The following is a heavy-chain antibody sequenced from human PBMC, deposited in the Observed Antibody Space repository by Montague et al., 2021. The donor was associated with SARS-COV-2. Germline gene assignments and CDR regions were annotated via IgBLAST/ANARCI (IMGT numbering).Heavy chain of an antibody. J-gene: IGHJ6*02. D-gene: IGHD3-9*01. Sequence: SETLSLTCTISGGSISNYYWSWIRQPPGRGLEWIGYIYYSGSTEYIPSLKSRVTMSIDTSKNQFSLRLNSVTAADTAVYFCSRSTYFDVASIYSYVMDVWGQGTPVTVSS. CDR1: GGSISNYY. CDR3: SRSTYFDVASIYSYVMDV. CDR2: IYYSGST. V-gene: IGHV4-59*08.